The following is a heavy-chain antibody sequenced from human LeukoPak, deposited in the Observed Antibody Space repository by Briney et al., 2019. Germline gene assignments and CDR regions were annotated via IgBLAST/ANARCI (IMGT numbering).Heavy chain of an antibody. CDR3: ARYGSGRYVDY. CDR2: ISSSSSYT. CDR1: GFTFSDYY. V-gene: IGHV3-11*06. J-gene: IGHJ4*02. Sequence: GGSLRLSCAASGFTFSDYYMSWIRQAPGKGLEWVSYISSSSSYTNYADSVKGRFTISRDNAKNSLYLQMNSLRAEDTAVYYCARYGSGRYVDYWGQGTLVTVSS. D-gene: IGHD6-19*01.